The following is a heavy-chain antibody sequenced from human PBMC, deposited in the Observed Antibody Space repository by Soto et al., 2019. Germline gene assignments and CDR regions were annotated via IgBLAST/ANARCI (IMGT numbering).Heavy chain of an antibody. CDR2: IYYSGST. CDR1: GGSISSGGYY. J-gene: IGHJ4*02. D-gene: IGHD5-18*01. V-gene: IGHV4-31*03. CDR3: ARSGYSYGPNPLLY. Sequence: QVQLQESGPGLVKPSQTLSLTCTVSGGSISSGGYYWSWIRQHPGKGLEWIGYIYYSGSTYYNPSLKSRVTISLDTSKNQFSLKLSSVTAADTSVYYCARSGYSYGPNPLLYWGQGTLVTVSS.